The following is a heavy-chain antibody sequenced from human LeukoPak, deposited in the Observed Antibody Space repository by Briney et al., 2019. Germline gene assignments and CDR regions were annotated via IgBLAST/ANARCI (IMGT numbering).Heavy chain of an antibody. CDR1: GFTFSSYE. CDR3: ARAVRGVPDY. Sequence: GGSLRLPCAASGFTFSSYEMNWVRQAPGKGLEWVSYISSSGSTIYYADSVKGRFTISRDNAKNSLYLQMNSLRAEDTAVYYCARAVRGVPDYWGQGTLVTVSS. D-gene: IGHD3-10*01. J-gene: IGHJ4*02. V-gene: IGHV3-48*03. CDR2: ISSSGSTI.